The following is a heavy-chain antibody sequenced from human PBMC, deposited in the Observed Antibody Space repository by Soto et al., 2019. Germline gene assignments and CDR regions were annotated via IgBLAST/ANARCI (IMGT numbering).Heavy chain of an antibody. CDR1: EFTFRSYW. D-gene: IGHD1-7*01. V-gene: IGHV3-74*01. Sequence: EVQLVDSGGGLVQPGGSLRLSCAASEFTFRSYWMHWVRQSPGKGLLWVSRISGDGSSTTYADSVRGRFTISRDNAKNTVYLQMDSLRAEDTAVYYCARSLPGTYGAFDLWGQGTMVTVSS. J-gene: IGHJ3*01. CDR3: ARSLPGTYGAFDL. CDR2: ISGDGSST.